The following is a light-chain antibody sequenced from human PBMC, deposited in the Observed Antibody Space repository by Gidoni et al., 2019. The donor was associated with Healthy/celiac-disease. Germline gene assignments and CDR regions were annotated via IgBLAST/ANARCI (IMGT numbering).Light chain of an antibody. CDR2: DAS. CDR3: QKGSNWPRGS. CDR1: QSVSSY. V-gene: IGKV3-11*01. J-gene: IGKJ2*03. Sequence: EIVFTQSPATLSLSPGERATLSCRASQSVSSYLAWYQQKPGQAPRLLIYDASNRATGIPARFSGSGSGTDFTLTISSLEPEDFAVDYCQKGSNWPRGSFGQGTKLEIK.